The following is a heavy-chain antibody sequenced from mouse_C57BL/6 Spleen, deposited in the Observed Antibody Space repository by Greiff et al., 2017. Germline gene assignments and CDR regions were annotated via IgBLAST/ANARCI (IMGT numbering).Heavy chain of an antibody. CDR1: GYTFTSYW. CDR2: INPSSGYT. Sequence: VQLQQSGAELAKPGASVTLSCKASGYTFTSYWMHWVKQRPGQGLEWIGYINPSSGYTKYNQKFKDKAALTADKSSSTAYMQLSSLTYEDSAVYYCARDDGSSFYAMDYWGQGTSVTVSS. V-gene: IGHV1-7*01. D-gene: IGHD1-1*01. CDR3: ARDDGSSFYAMDY. J-gene: IGHJ4*01.